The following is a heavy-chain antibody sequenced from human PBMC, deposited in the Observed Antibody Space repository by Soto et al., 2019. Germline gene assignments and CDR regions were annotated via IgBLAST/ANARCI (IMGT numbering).Heavy chain of an antibody. CDR2: IYPGDSDP. CDR1: GYSFTTYW. J-gene: IGHJ6*02. V-gene: IGHV5-51*01. Sequence: GESLKISCKGSGYSFTTYWIGWLRQMPGKGLEWMGIIYPGDSDPRYSPSFQGQVTISADKYISTAYIQWSSLKASDTAMYYCARQNQEGYYYYGADVWGQGTTVTVSS. CDR3: ARQNQEGYYYYGADV.